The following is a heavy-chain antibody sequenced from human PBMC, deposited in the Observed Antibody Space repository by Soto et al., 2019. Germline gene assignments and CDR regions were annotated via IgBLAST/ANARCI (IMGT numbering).Heavy chain of an antibody. Sequence: SETLSLTCTVSGGSISSSSYYWGWIRQPPGKGLEWIGSIYYSGSTYYNPSLKSRVTISVDTSKNQFSLKLSSVTAADTAVYYCARGPRITIFGVVSFVTYWGQGTLVTVS. CDR2: IYYSGST. CDR1: GGSISSSSYY. V-gene: IGHV4-39*01. CDR3: ARGPRITIFGVVSFVTY. J-gene: IGHJ4*02. D-gene: IGHD3-3*01.